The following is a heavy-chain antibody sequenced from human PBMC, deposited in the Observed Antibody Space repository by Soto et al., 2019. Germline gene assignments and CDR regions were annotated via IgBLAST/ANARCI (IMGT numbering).Heavy chain of an antibody. D-gene: IGHD2-15*01. CDR1: GYTFTRYG. J-gene: IGHJ6*02. V-gene: IGHV1-69*13. CDR2: IIPIFGTA. Sequence: SVKVSCKTSGYTFTRYGFSWVRQAPGQGLEWMGGIIPIFGTANYAQKFQGRVTITADESTSTAYMELSSLRSEDTAVYYCARSRVGYCSGGSCYRDYYYYGMDVWGQGTTVTVSS. CDR3: ARSRVGYCSGGSCYRDYYYYGMDV.